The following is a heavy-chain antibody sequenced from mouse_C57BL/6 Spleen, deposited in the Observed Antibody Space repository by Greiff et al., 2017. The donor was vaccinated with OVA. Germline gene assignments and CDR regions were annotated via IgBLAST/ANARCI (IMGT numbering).Heavy chain of an antibody. J-gene: IGHJ2*01. D-gene: IGHD1-1*01. CDR3: TVITTVVATRYYFDY. CDR2: IRLKSDNYAT. Sequence: EVKVEESGGGLVQPGGSMKLSCVASGFTFSNYWMNWVRQSPEKGLEWVAQIRLKSDNYATHYAESVKGRFTISRDDSKSSVYLQMNNLRAEDTGIYYCTVITTVVATRYYFDYWGQGTTLTVSS. CDR1: GFTFSNYW. V-gene: IGHV6-3*01.